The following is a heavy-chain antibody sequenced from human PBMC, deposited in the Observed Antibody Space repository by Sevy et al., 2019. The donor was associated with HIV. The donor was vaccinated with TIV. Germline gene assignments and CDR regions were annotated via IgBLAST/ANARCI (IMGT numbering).Heavy chain of an antibody. CDR1: GFTFNTYE. CDR2: VSSDGSTI. D-gene: IGHD1-26*01. Sequence: GGSLRLSCTASGFTFNTYEMNWVRQAPGKGLEWISYVSSDGSTINYAAAVKGRFTTSRDNAKNSLFLQMNNLRAEDTAFYCGAGGVGSGGYYGKGFDYWGQGTLVTVSS. V-gene: IGHV3-48*03. CDR3: AGGVGSGGYYGKGFDY. J-gene: IGHJ4*02.